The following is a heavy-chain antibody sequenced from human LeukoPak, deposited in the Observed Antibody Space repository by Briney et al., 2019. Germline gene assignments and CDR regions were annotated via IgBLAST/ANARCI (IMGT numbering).Heavy chain of an antibody. CDR3: ATAGKHYDSPFDP. CDR2: INYSGST. CDR1: GGSISSYY. V-gene: IGHV4-59*01. D-gene: IGHD3-22*01. J-gene: IGHJ5*02. Sequence: SETLSLTCTVSGGSISSYYWSWIRQPPGKGLEWIGYINYSGSTNSNPSLKSRVTISVDTSKNQFSLRLSSVTAADTAVYYCATAGKHYDSPFDPWGQGTLVTVSS.